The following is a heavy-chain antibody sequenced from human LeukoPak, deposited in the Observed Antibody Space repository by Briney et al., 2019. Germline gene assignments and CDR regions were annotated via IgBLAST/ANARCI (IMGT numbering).Heavy chain of an antibody. J-gene: IGHJ4*02. CDR1: GFTFSSYW. V-gene: IGHV3-7*03. D-gene: IGHD5-18*01. CDR3: AKDGDTAMGTFDY. Sequence: PGGSLRLSCAASGFTFSSYWMSWVRQAPGKGLEWVANIKQDGSEKYYVDSVKGRFTISRDNAKNSLYLQMNSLRAEDTAVYYCAKDGDTAMGTFDYWGQGTLVTVSS. CDR2: IKQDGSEK.